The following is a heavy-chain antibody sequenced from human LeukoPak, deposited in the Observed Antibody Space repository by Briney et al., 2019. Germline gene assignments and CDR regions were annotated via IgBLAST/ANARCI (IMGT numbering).Heavy chain of an antibody. J-gene: IGHJ5*02. CDR3: GRLRQHLNWFDP. CDR2: IYSGGST. D-gene: IGHD6-13*01. V-gene: IGHV4-39*01. Sequence: PSETLSLTCTVSGGSISSSNYYWGWVRQPPGKGLELIGTIYSGGSTYYNQFHKSRVTISVDTSKNQFSLKVRPVTAADTAVYYCGRLRQHLNWFDPWGQGTLVTVSS. CDR1: GGSISSSNYY.